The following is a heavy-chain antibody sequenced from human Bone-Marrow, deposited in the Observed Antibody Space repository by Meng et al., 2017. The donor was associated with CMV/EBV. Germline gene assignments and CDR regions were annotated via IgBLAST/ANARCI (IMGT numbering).Heavy chain of an antibody. CDR3: ARGDSSSWCVRLGSGHYL. CDR1: GFTFSDYY. V-gene: IGHV3-11*01. Sequence: GGSLRLSCAASGFTFSDYYMSWIRQAPGKGLEWVSYISSSGSTIYYADSVKGRFTISRDKAQNSLYLQMNSLRAEDKAVYYCARGDSSSWCVRLGSGHYLWGHGQLVTVSS. J-gene: IGHJ5*02. CDR2: ISSSGSTI. D-gene: IGHD6-13*01.